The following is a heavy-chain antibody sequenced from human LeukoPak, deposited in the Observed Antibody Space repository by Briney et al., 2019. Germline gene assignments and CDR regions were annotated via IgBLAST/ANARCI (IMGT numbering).Heavy chain of an antibody. CDR1: AFTFSNYA. V-gene: IGHV3-30-3*01. J-gene: IGHJ6*02. Sequence: GRSLRLSCAASAFTFSNYAMHWVRQAPGKGLEWASVISYDGGNAYYADSVKGRFTISRDNAKNSLYLQMNSLRAEDTAVYYCARDRARAYYYYGMDVWGQGTTVTVSS. CDR2: ISYDGGNA. CDR3: ARDRARAYYYYGMDV.